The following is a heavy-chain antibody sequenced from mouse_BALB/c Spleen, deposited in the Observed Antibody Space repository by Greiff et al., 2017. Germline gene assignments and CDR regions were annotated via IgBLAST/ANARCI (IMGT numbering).Heavy chain of an antibody. CDR3: TRDHGNYAVYYFDY. Sequence: EVMLVESGGGLVKPGGSLKLSCAASGFTFSSYTMSWVRQTPEKRLEWVATISSGGSYTYYPDSVKGRFTISRDNAKNTLYLQMSSLKSEDTAMYYCTRDHGNYAVYYFDYWGQGTTLTVSS. CDR1: GFTFSSYT. V-gene: IGHV5-6-4*01. J-gene: IGHJ2*01. D-gene: IGHD2-1*01. CDR2: ISSGGSYT.